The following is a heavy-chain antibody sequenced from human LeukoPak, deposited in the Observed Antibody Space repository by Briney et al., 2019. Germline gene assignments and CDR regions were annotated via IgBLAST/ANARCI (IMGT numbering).Heavy chain of an antibody. CDR2: ISGRGGAT. Sequence: PGGSLRLSCAASGFTFSNYGMHWVRRAPGKGLEWISAISGRGGATHYADSVKGRFTISRDNFNNALYLQLNSLGVEDTAVYYCARDTPFGGYWGQGTLVTVSS. J-gene: IGHJ4*02. CDR1: GFTFSNYG. D-gene: IGHD3-16*01. CDR3: ARDTPFGGY. V-gene: IGHV3-23*01.